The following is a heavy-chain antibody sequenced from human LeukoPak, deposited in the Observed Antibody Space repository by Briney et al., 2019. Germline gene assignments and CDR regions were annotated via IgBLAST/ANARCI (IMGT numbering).Heavy chain of an antibody. CDR3: ARDFKSGYVDS. J-gene: IGHJ4*02. CDR2: VFDDGSRE. D-gene: IGHD3-3*01. Sequence: PGGSLRLSCAASGFTFSNDGTHWVRQAPGKGLEWVAVVFDDGSREDFADSVKGRFTISRDNSKNTVLLQMNSLRAEDTAVYYCARDFKSGYVDSWGQGTLVTVSS. CDR1: GFTFSNDG. V-gene: IGHV3-33*01.